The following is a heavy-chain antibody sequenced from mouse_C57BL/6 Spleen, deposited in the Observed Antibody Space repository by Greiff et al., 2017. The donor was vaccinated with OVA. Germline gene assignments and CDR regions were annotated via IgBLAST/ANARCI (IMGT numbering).Heavy chain of an antibody. J-gene: IGHJ2*01. V-gene: IGHV1-82*01. CDR1: GYAFSSSW. CDR3: ARMYYDYLYFDY. D-gene: IGHD2-4*01. Sequence: QVQLQQSGPELVKPGASVKISCKASGYAFSSSWMNWVKQRPGKGLEWIGRIYPGDGDTNYNGKFKGKATLTADKSSSTAYMQLSSLTSEDSAVYFCARMYYDYLYFDYWGQGTTLTVSS. CDR2: IYPGDGDT.